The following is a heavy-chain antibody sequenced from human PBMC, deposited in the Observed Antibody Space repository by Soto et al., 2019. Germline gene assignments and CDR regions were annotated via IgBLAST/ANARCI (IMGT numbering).Heavy chain of an antibody. V-gene: IGHV6-1*01. D-gene: IGHD6-13*01. J-gene: IGHJ4*02. CDR1: GDSFSSNSAA. Sequence: PSQTLSLTCAISGDSFSSNSAAWNWIRQSPSRGLEWLGRTYYRSKWYHDYALSVKSRISINPDTSKNQISLQLNSVTPEDTAVYYCTRASYSSRWYWYFDYWGQGSLVTVSS. CDR3: TRASYSSRWYWYFDY. CDR2: TYYRSKWYH.